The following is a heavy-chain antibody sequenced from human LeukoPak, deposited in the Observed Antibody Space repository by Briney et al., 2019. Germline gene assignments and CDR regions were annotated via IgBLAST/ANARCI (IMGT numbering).Heavy chain of an antibody. CDR2: IDTKGTRT. V-gene: IGHV3-23*01. Sequence: GGSLRLSCAASGYTLSNCAMTWVRQAPGKGLEWVSGIDTKGTRTYYADSVKGRFTISRDNSKNTLFLQMNSLRAEDTAVYYCVKEVVATIPPLWGQGTLVTVSS. D-gene: IGHD5-12*01. CDR1: GYTLSNCA. J-gene: IGHJ4*02. CDR3: VKEVVATIPPL.